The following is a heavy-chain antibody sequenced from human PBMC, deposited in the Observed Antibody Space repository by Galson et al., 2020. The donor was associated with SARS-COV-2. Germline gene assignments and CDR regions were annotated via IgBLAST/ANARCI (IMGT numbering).Heavy chain of an antibody. CDR1: GYTFTDHI. CDR2: ISAQNGNT. Sequence: ASVKVSCKTSGYTFTDHIITWVRQAPGQGLQWMGWISAQNGNTKYAPNLRGRVTMKKDTFTRTISLELRGLTSDDTAVYYCGRLSPRMSWNEPYTNDHSIDVWGTGTMVTVSS. CDR3: GRLSPRMSWNEPYTNDHSIDV. D-gene: IGHD1-1*01. J-gene: IGHJ6*04. V-gene: IGHV1-18*01.